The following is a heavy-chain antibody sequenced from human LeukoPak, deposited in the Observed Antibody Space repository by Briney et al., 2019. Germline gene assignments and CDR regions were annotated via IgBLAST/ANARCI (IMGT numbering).Heavy chain of an antibody. J-gene: IGHJ5*02. D-gene: IGHD3-10*01. V-gene: IGHV1-69*13. CDR2: IIPIFGTA. CDR1: GGTFSSYA. CDR3: ARYARFTMVRGDNWFDP. Sequence: SVKVSCKASGGTFSSYAISWVRQAPGQGLEWMGGIIPIFGTANYAQKFQGRVTIAADESTSTAYMELSSLRSEDTAVYYCARYARFTMVRGDNWFDPWGQGTLVTVSS.